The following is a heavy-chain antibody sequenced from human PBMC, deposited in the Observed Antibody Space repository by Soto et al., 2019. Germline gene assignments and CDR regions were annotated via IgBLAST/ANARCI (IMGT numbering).Heavy chain of an antibody. D-gene: IGHD3-22*01. Sequence: GGSLSLSCSACGFTFSRYAMHWVRQAPGKGLEYVSAISSNGGSTYYADSVKGRFTISRDNSKNTLYLQMSSLRAEDTAVYYCVKDGKPKPGVFITSFDYWRQRTLVTVSS. V-gene: IGHV3-64D*06. CDR3: VKDGKPKPGVFITSFDY. CDR1: GFTFSRYA. CDR2: ISSNGGST. J-gene: IGHJ4*02.